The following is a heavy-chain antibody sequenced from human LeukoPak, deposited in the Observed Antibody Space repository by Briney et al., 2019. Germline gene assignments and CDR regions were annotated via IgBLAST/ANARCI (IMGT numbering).Heavy chain of an antibody. D-gene: IGHD3-9*01. J-gene: IGHJ6*02. V-gene: IGHV3-30*18. CDR3: AKVYEPYYDILTGSSYYYGMDV. CDR1: GFTFDDYA. CDR2: ISYDGSNK. Sequence: GGSLRLSCAASGFTFDDYAMHWVRQAPGKGLEWVAVISYDGSNKYYADSVKGRFTISRDNSKSTLYLQMNSLRAEDTAVYYCAKVYEPYYDILTGSSYYYGMDVWGQGTTVTVSS.